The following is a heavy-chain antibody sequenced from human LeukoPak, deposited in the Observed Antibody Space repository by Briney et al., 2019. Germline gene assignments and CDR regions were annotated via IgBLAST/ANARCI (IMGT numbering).Heavy chain of an antibody. J-gene: IGHJ5*02. CDR2: INNRSSHT. D-gene: IGHD5-24*01. CDR1: GFTFSDYY. V-gene: IGHV3-11*06. Sequence: PGGSLRLSCAASGFTFSDYYMSWVRQDPGKGLEWVAYINNRSSHTNYADPVKGRFTISRDNAKNSMYLQMHSLRVADTAVYYCARVFGEDGYNSLSLLSWGQGTLVTVSS. CDR3: ARVFGEDGYNSLSLLS.